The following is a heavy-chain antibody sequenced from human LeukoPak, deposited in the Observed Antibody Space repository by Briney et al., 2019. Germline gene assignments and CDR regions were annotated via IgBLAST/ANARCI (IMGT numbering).Heavy chain of an antibody. V-gene: IGHV3-7*05. Sequence: TGGSLRLSCAASGFTFSSYWMSWVRQAPGKGLEWVANIKQDGSEKYYVDSVKGRFTISRDSSKNTLYLQMNSLRADDTAVYYCARGSGDIMDYWGQGILVTVSS. CDR3: ARGSGDIMDY. CDR2: IKQDGSEK. D-gene: IGHD4-17*01. CDR1: GFTFSSYW. J-gene: IGHJ4*02.